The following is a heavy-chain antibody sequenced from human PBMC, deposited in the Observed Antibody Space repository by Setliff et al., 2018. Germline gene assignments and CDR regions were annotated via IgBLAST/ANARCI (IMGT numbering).Heavy chain of an antibody. CDR2: IYYSGST. V-gene: IGHV4-30-4*08. Sequence: SETLSLTCTVSGGSISSGDYYWSWIRQPPGKGLEWIGYIYYSGSTYYNPSLKSRVTISVDTSKNQFSLKLSSVTAADTAVYYCAATPYYFGSGSDYWGQGTLVTVSS. J-gene: IGHJ4*02. CDR1: GGSISSGDYY. D-gene: IGHD3-10*01. CDR3: AATPYYFGSGSDY.